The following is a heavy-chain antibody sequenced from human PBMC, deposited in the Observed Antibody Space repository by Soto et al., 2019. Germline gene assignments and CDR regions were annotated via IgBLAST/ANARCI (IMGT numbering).Heavy chain of an antibody. CDR3: ATRVVVSAWDVVVVEGAAFDI. V-gene: IGHV4-39*01. D-gene: IGHD2-15*01. CDR1: GGSISSSSYY. CDR2: IYYSGST. J-gene: IGHJ3*02. Sequence: SETLSLTCTVSGGSISSSSYYWGWIRQPPGKGLEWIGSIYYSGSTYYNPSLKSRVTISVDTSKNQFSLKLSSVTAADTAVYYCATRVVVSAWDVVVVEGAAFDIWGQGTMVTVSS.